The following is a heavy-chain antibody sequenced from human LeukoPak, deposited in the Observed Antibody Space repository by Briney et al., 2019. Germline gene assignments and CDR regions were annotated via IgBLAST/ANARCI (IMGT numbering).Heavy chain of an antibody. Sequence: PGGSLRLSCAASGFTFSSYPMSWVRRAPGKGLEWVSAFSGSGGSTDYADSVKGRFTISRDNSKNTLYLQMNSLRAEDTAVYYCATPLTYYYDSSGYPFDYWGQGTLVTVSS. CDR2: FSGSGGST. CDR3: ATPLTYYYDSSGYPFDY. V-gene: IGHV3-23*01. J-gene: IGHJ4*02. D-gene: IGHD3-22*01. CDR1: GFTFSSYP.